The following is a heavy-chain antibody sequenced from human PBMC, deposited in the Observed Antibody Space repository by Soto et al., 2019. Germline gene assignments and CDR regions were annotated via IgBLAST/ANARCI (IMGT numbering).Heavy chain of an antibody. CDR1: GGSISSYY. D-gene: IGHD3-10*01. CDR2: IYYSGST. CDR3: ARFSTGAMVRGVTANFDY. V-gene: IGHV4-59*01. Sequence: SETLSLTCTVSGGSISSYYWSWIRQPPGKGLEWIGYIYYSGSTNYNPSLKSRVTISVDTSKNQFSLKLSSVTAADTAVYYCARFSTGAMVRGVTANFDYWGQGTLVTFSS. J-gene: IGHJ4*02.